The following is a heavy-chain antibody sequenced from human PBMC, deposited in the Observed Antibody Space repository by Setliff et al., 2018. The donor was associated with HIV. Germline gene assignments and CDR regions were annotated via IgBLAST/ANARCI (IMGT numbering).Heavy chain of an antibody. CDR1: GFRISNYA. V-gene: IGHV3-23*03. CDR3: ARAAVVGRPLYYFDS. D-gene: IGHD2-15*01. J-gene: IGHJ4*02. CDR2: LYSGGGVS. Sequence: PGGSLRLSCAVSGFRISNYAMSWVRQAPGKELEWVSTLYSGGGVSYYGDSVKGRFTISSDDGTVYLQLNSLRAEDTALYYCARAAVVGRPLYYFDSWGQGTLVTVSS.